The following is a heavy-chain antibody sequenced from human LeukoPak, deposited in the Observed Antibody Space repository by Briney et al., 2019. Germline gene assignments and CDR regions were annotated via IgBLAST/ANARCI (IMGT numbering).Heavy chain of an antibody. V-gene: IGHV4-34*01. Sequence: TSETLSLTCAVYGGSFSGYYWSWIRQPPGKGLEWIGEINHSGSTNYNPSLKSRVTISVDTSRNQFSLKLSSVTAADTAVYYCARGRRWLPRYDAFDIWGQGTMVTVSS. D-gene: IGHD5-24*01. J-gene: IGHJ3*02. CDR3: ARGRRWLPRYDAFDI. CDR1: GGSFSGYY. CDR2: INHSGST.